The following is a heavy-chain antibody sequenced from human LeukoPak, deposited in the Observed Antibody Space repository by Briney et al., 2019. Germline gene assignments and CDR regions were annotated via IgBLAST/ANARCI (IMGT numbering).Heavy chain of an antibody. CDR1: GGSFSGYY. CDR3: ASIGRYSSSGFDY. CDR2: INHSGST. J-gene: IGHJ4*02. V-gene: IGHV4-34*01. Sequence: SETLSLTCAVYGGSFSGYYWSWIRQPPGKGLEWIGEINHSGSTNYNPSLKSRVTISVDTSKNQFSLKLSSVTAADTAVYYCASIGRYSSSGFDYWGQGTLVTVTS. D-gene: IGHD6-19*01.